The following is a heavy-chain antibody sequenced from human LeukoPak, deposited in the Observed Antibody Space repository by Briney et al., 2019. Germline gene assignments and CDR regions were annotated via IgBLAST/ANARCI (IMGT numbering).Heavy chain of an antibody. CDR3: AKEKDPKHTVAWSLDY. CDR1: GFTFRNYG. CDR2: ISYGGGTT. Sequence: GGSLRLSCAASGFTFRNYGMQWVRQAPGKGPEWVAVISYGGGTTYYTDSVKGRFTISRDNSKNTLDLQMNSLRAEDTAVYYCAKEKDPKHTVAWSLDYRGQGALVTVSS. D-gene: IGHD3-9*01. V-gene: IGHV3-30*18. J-gene: IGHJ4*02.